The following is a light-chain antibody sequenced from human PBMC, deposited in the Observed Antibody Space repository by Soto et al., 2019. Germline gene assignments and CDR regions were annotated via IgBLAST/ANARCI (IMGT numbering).Light chain of an antibody. J-gene: IGLJ2*01. CDR2: EVN. CDR1: SSDVGGFRY. Sequence: QSALTQPAAVSGSPGQSITISCTGTSSDVGGFRYVSWFQQHPGKAPKLLIYEVNNRPSGVSNRFSGSKSGNTASLTISELQAEDEADYYCSSYTSRSTPVFGGGTKVTVL. CDR3: SSYTSRSTPV. V-gene: IGLV2-14*01.